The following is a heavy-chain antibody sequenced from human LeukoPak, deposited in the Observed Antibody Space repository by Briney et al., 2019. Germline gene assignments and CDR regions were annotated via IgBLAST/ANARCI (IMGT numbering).Heavy chain of an antibody. J-gene: IGHJ4*02. Sequence: SVKVSCKASGGTFSSYAISWERQAPGQGLEWMGGIIPIFGTANYAQKFQGRVTITADESTSTAYMELSSLRSEDTAVYYCARDGLWFGELLYGGFDYWGQGTLVTVSS. CDR2: IIPIFGTA. CDR3: ARDGLWFGELLYGGFDY. CDR1: GGTFSSYA. D-gene: IGHD3-10*01. V-gene: IGHV1-69*01.